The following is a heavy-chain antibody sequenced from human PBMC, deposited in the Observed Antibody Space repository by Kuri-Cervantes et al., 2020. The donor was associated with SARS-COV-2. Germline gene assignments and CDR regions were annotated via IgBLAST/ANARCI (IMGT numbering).Heavy chain of an antibody. CDR1: GYSFTSYW. CDR3: ARQSADCSSTSCYIDY. CDR2: IYPRDSDT. Sequence: GGSLRLSCKGSGYSFTSYWIGWVRQMPGKGLEWMGIIYPRDSDTRYSPSFQGQVTISADKSISTAYLQWSSLKASDTAMYYCARQSADCSSTSCYIDYWGQGTLVTVSS. J-gene: IGHJ4*02. D-gene: IGHD2-2*02. V-gene: IGHV5-51*01.